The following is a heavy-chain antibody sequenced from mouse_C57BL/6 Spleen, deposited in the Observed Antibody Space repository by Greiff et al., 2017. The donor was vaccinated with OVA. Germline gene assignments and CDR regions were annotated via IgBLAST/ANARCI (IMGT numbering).Heavy chain of an antibody. CDR1: GYTFTSYG. J-gene: IGHJ4*01. CDR3: ARGGRDYAMDY. D-gene: IGHD3-3*01. V-gene: IGHV1-81*01. CDR2: IYPRSGNT. Sequence: VKLVESGAELARPGASVKLSCKASGYTFTSYGISWVKQRTGQGLEWIGEIYPRSGNTYYNEKFKGKATLTADKSSSTAYMELRSLTSEDSAVYFCARGGRDYAMDYWGQGTSVTVSS.